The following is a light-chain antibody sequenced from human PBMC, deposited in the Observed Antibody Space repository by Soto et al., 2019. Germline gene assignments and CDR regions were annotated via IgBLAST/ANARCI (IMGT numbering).Light chain of an antibody. CDR3: CSHSTSIAWV. V-gene: IGLV2-14*01. J-gene: IGLJ3*02. CDR2: QVT. CDR1: DNDVGGYDF. Sequence: QSVLTQSASVSGSPGQSITISCTGTDNDVGGYDFVSWYQQHPGRAPKLLIHQVTIRLSGISNRFSGSKSGNTASLTITGLQREDEAMYFCCSHSTSIAWVFGGGTQLTVL.